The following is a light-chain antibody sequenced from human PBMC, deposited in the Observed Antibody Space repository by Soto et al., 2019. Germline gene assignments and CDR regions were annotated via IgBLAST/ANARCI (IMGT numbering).Light chain of an antibody. CDR1: QSVSRN. CDR2: GAS. CDR3: QQYSNWPT. J-gene: IGKJ5*01. V-gene: IGKV3-15*01. Sequence: EIVMPPSPATLSVSTGERATLSCRASQSVSRNLAWYQQRPGQAPRLLISGASTRATGIAARFSGSGSGREFTLTISSLQSEDSALYYCQQYSNWPTFGQGTRLEI.